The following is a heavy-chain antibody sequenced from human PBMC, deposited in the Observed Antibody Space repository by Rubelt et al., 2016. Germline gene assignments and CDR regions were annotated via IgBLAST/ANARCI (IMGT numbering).Heavy chain of an antibody. CDR1: GGSISSYY. CDR2: IYYSGAT. J-gene: IGHJ5*02. D-gene: IGHD6-19*01. Sequence: GPGLVKPSETLSLTCTVSGGSISSYYWSWIRQPPGKGLEWIGYIYYSGATYYNPSLKSRVTMSVDTSTNQFSLKVTSVTAADTALSYCAIFRGISGWGLDPWGQGTLVTVSS. CDR3: AIFRGISGWGLDP. V-gene: IGHV4-59*12.